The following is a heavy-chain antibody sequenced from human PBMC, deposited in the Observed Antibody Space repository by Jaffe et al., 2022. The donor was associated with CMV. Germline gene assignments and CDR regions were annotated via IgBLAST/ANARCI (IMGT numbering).Heavy chain of an antibody. J-gene: IGHJ4*02. CDR2: IGSSGGST. CDR3: TRIQWLQLFHYFDY. V-gene: IGHV3-23*01. D-gene: IGHD3-22*01. CDR1: GFTFSTYG. Sequence: EVQLLESGGNLVQPGGSLRLSCAASGFTFSTYGMSWVRQAPGKGLEWVATIGSSGGSTYSADSVKGRFTISRDNSKNTLYLQMNSLRAEDTAVYYCTRIQWLQLFHYFDYWGLGTLITVSS.